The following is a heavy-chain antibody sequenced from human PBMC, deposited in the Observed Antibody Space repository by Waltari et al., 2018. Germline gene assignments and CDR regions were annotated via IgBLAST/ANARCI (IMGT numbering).Heavy chain of an antibody. CDR1: GGSMSSYY. J-gene: IGHJ5*02. V-gene: IGHV4-59*08. CDR2: IYYSGNT. CDR3: ARHSYFGSGSYSTLDP. D-gene: IGHD3-10*01. Sequence: QVQLQESGPGLVKPSETLSLTCTVPGGSMSSYYWSWIRQPPGKGLECIGYIYYSGNTNYIPSLKSRATISIDTSKNQFSLKLSSVTAADTAVYYCARHSYFGSGSYSTLDPWGQGTLVTVSS.